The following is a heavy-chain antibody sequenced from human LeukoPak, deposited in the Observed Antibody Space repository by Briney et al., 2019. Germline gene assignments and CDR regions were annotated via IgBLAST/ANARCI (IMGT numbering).Heavy chain of an antibody. Sequence: PGGSLRLSCAASGFTFSSYAMSWVRQAPGKGLAWVSGISGSGGRTYYADSVKGRFTISRDNSKNTLYLQMNSLRAEDTAVYYCAKSKVSYYFDYWGQGTLVTVSS. CDR2: ISGSGGRT. V-gene: IGHV3-23*01. CDR1: GFTFSSYA. D-gene: IGHD3-16*02. CDR3: AKSKVSYYFDY. J-gene: IGHJ4*02.